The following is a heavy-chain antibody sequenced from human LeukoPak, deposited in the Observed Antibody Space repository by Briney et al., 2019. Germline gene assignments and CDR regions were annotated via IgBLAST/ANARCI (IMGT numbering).Heavy chain of an antibody. J-gene: IGHJ3*02. CDR2: ISGSGHSHST. CDR1: GFTFSSYA. V-gene: IGHV3-23*01. Sequence: GGSLRLSCAASGFTFSSYAMSWVRQAPGKGLEWVSAISGSGHSHSTYYADSVKGRFTISRDNSKNTLYLQMNSLIAEDTAVYYCAKDLKVGSIYPGTFDIWGQGTMVTVSS. CDR3: AKDLKVGSIYPGTFDI. D-gene: IGHD1-26*01.